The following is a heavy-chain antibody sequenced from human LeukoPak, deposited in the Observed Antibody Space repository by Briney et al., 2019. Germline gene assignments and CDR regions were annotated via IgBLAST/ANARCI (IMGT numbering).Heavy chain of an antibody. CDR1: GFTFSSYE. CDR3: ARDDCPGPYCGMDV. D-gene: IGHD2-21*02. V-gene: IGHV3-48*03. Sequence: WGSLRLSCAASGFTFSSYEMNWVRQAPGKGLEWVSYISRSGSTIFYADSVKGRFTISRDNAKNSLYLQMNSLRAEDTAVYHCARDDCPGPYCGMDVWGQGTTLTVSS. J-gene: IGHJ6*02. CDR2: ISRSGSTI.